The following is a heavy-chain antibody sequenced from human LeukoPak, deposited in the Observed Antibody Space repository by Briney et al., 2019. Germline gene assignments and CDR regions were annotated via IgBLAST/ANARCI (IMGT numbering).Heavy chain of an antibody. V-gene: IGHV3-66*02. J-gene: IGHJ4*02. CDR3: ARDGNGDYCFED. CDR2: IYSGGNT. D-gene: IGHD4-17*01. Sequence: GGSLRLSCAASGFTVSNNYMSWVRQAPGKGLEWVSVIYSGGNTYYSDSVKGRFTISRDISRNTLYLQMNSLRGEDTAVYHCARDGNGDYCFEDWGQGTLVTVSS. CDR1: GFTVSNNY.